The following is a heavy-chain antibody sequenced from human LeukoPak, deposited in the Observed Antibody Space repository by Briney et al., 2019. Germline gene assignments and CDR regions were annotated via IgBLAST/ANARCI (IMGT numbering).Heavy chain of an antibody. CDR1: GFTFSSYG. V-gene: IGHV3-30*18. Sequence: PGRSLRLSWAASGFTFSSYGMHWVRQAPGKGLEWVAVISYDGSNKYYADSVKGRFTISRDNSKNTLYLQMNSLRAEDTAVYYCAKVLCSSTSCPIDYWGQGTLVTVSS. D-gene: IGHD2-2*01. CDR2: ISYDGSNK. J-gene: IGHJ4*02. CDR3: AKVLCSSTSCPIDY.